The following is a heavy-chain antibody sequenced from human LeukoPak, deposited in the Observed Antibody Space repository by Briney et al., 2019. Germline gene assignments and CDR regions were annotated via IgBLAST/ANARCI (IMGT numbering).Heavy chain of an antibody. J-gene: IGHJ6*03. CDR2: ISAYNGNT. Sequence: ASVKVSCKASGYTFTSYGISWVRQAPGQGLEWMGWISAYNGNTNYAQKLQGRVTMTTDTSTSTAYMELRSLRSDDTAVYYCARTKVGATLVNYYYMDVWGKGTTVTISS. V-gene: IGHV1-18*01. D-gene: IGHD1-26*01. CDR1: GYTFTSYG. CDR3: ARTKVGATLVNYYYMDV.